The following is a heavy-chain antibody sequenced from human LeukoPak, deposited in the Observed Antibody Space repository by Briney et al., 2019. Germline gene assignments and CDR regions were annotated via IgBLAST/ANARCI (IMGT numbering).Heavy chain of an antibody. Sequence: SGGSLRLSCAASGFTFSSYEMNWVRQAPGKGLEWVSYITSSGNTIYYADSVKGRFIISRDNAKNSLYLQMNSLRAEDTAVYYCARLTTITTTGGPFDYWGQGTLVTVSS. CDR2: ITSSGNTI. CDR1: GFTFSSYE. CDR3: ARLTTITTTGGPFDY. V-gene: IGHV3-48*03. D-gene: IGHD4-11*01. J-gene: IGHJ4*02.